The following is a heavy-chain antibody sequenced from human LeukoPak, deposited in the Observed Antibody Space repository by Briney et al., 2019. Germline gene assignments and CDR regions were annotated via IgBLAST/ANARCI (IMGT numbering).Heavy chain of an antibody. J-gene: IGHJ4*02. Sequence: GGSLRLSCTASGFTFTSHSLNWVRQAPGKGLEWVSAISGSGGSTYYADSVKGRFTISRDNSKNTLYLQMNSLRAEDTAVYYCAKVGGSGSGDYFDYWGQGTLVTVSS. V-gene: IGHV3-23*01. CDR3: AKVGGSGSGDYFDY. CDR1: GFTFTSHS. D-gene: IGHD3-22*01. CDR2: ISGSGGST.